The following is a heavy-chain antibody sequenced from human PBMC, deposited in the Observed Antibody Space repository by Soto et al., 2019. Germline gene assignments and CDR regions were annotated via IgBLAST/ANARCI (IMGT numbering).Heavy chain of an antibody. V-gene: IGHV3-30-3*01. J-gene: IGHJ6*02. CDR3: ARGSGSDYDSSYYGLDV. D-gene: IGHD3-22*01. CDR1: GFTFSTYA. CDR2: IPYDGSNK. Sequence: QVQLVESGGGVVQPGRSLRLSCAASGFTFSTYAMHWVRQAPGKGLEWLAVIPYDGSNKFYAESVKGRFTISRDNSKNTQYLQMNSLRAEDTAVYYCARGSGSDYDSSYYGLDVWGQGTTVTVSS.